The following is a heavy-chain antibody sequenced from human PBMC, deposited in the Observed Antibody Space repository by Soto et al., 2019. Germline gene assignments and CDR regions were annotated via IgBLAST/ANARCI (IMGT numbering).Heavy chain of an antibody. CDR1: GFTFGDYA. CDR2: ISGNGGNT. Sequence: GGSLRVSCASSGFTFGDYAMTCVRQSPWKGLEWVAGISGNGGNTYYADSVKGRFTISRDNSKNTLYLQMNSLSAEGTAVYYCAKDRQFYDFWTDLSRSDPQGQVPLVPVSP. CDR3: AKDRQFYDFWTDLSRSDP. D-gene: IGHD3-3*01. J-gene: IGHJ5*02. V-gene: IGHV3-23*01.